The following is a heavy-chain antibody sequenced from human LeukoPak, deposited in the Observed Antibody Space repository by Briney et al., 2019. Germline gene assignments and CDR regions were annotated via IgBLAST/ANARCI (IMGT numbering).Heavy chain of an antibody. CDR2: INHSGST. V-gene: IGHV4-34*01. CDR1: GGSFSGYY. CDR3: ARARNFDP. J-gene: IGHJ5*02. D-gene: IGHD2/OR15-2a*01. Sequence: SETLSLTCAVYGGSFSGYYWSWIRQPPGKGLEWIGEINHSGSTNYNPSLKSRVTISVDTSKNQFSLKPSSVTAADTAVYYCARARNFDPWGQGTLVTVSS.